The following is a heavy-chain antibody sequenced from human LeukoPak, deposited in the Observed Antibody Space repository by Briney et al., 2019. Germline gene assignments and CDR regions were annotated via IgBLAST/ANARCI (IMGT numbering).Heavy chain of an antibody. D-gene: IGHD3-16*02. J-gene: IGHJ4*02. CDR1: GFTFSNHG. Sequence: GGSLRLSCAASGFTFSNHGMHWVRQAPGKGLEWVAVISYDETNKYYVDSVKGRFTISRDNAKNSLYLQMNSLRAEDTAVYYCASYGNDYVWGSYRYIMDYWGQGTLVTVSS. CDR3: ASYGNDYVWGSYRYIMDY. V-gene: IGHV3-30*03. CDR2: ISYDETNK.